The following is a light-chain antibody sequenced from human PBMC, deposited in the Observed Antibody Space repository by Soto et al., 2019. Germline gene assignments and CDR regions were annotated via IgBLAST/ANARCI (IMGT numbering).Light chain of an antibody. Sequence: QTVVTQPPSVSGPPGQSVSISCTGTSSDVGSYNRVSWYQQSPGTAPKLMIYEVSNRPSGVPDRFSGSKSGNTASLTISGLQADDEADYYCSSYASSSTLVFGGGTQLTVL. CDR2: EVS. CDR3: SSYASSSTLV. J-gene: IGLJ2*01. V-gene: IGLV2-18*02. CDR1: SSDVGSYNR.